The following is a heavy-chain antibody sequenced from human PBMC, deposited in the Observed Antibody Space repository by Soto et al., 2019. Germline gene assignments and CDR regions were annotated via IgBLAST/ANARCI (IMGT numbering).Heavy chain of an antibody. CDR3: ARRGDYYGSVYYGMDV. Sequence: ASVKVSCKASGYTFTSYGISWVRQAPGQGLEWMGWISAYNGNTNYAQKLQGRVTMTTDTSTSTAYMELRSLRSDDTAVYYCARRGDYYGSVYYGMDVWGQGTTVTVSS. V-gene: IGHV1-18*04. D-gene: IGHD3-10*01. CDR2: ISAYNGNT. CDR1: GYTFTSYG. J-gene: IGHJ6*02.